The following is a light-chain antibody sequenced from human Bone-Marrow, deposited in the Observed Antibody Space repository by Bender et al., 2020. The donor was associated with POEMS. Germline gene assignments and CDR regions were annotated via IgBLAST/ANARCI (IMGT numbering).Light chain of an antibody. J-gene: IGLJ3*02. CDR1: SSNIGAHA. CDR3: AAWDDSLHGPV. Sequence: SVLTQPPSASGTPGQRVTISCSGGSSNIGAHAVNWYQHLPGTAPKLLIYSSHRRPSEVPDRFSGSRSGTSASLAISGLQSEDEADYYCAAWDDSLHGPVFGGGTKLTVL. CDR2: SSH. V-gene: IGLV1-44*01.